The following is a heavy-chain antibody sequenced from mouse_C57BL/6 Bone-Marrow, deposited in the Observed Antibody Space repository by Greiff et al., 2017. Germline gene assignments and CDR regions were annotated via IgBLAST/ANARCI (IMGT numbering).Heavy chain of an antibody. J-gene: IGHJ2*01. V-gene: IGHV5-6*01. CDR2: ISSGGSYT. CDR3: ARLSYYLDD. CDR1: GFTFSSYG. Sequence: EVKLVESGGDLVKPGGSLKLSCAASGFTFSSYGLSWVRQTPDKRLEWVATISSGGSYTYYPDSVKGRITISRDNAKNTLYLQLSSLKSEDTAMYYGARLSYYLDDWGQGTTLTVSA. D-gene: IGHD6-2*01.